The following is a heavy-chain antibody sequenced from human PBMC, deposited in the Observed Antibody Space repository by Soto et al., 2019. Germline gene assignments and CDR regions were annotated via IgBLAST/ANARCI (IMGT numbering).Heavy chain of an antibody. V-gene: IGHV3-73*01. J-gene: IGHJ6*03. Sequence: PGGSLSLSCAASGFTFSGSAMHWVRQASGKGLEWVGRIRSKANSYATAYAASVKGRFTISRDDSKNTAYLQMNSLKTEDTAVYYCTMTYGTMVRPSVQNYYYYYYMDVWGKGTTVTVSS. D-gene: IGHD3-10*01. CDR3: TMTYGTMVRPSVQNYYYYYYMDV. CDR2: IRSKANSYAT. CDR1: GFTFSGSA.